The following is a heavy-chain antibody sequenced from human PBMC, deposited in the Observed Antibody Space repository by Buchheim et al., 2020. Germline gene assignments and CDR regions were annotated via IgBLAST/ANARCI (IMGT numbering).Heavy chain of an antibody. V-gene: IGHV3-30*18. J-gene: IGHJ5*02. CDR3: AKCSHGYNSDVGPFCWFDP. Sequence: QVQLVESGGGVVQPGRSLRLSCAASGFSFSTYGIHWVRQAPGKGLEWVAVMSYDGRNEYYADSVRGRFTISRDTSTNTLSLQMNSLRAEDTAVYYCAKCSHGYNSDVGPFCWFDPWGQGTL. CDR1: GFSFSTYG. D-gene: IGHD6-19*01. CDR2: MSYDGRNE.